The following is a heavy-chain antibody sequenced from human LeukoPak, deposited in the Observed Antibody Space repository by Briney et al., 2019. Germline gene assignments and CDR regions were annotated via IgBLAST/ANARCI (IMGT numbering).Heavy chain of an antibody. Sequence: SETLSLTCVVYGYSISSGYHWGWIRQPPVKGLEWIGSVYRSGTTYYDPSLKSRVTISVDTSKNHFSLNLSSVTAADTAVYYCARGNNPYYFDYWGQGTLVTVSS. D-gene: IGHD2/OR15-2a*01. J-gene: IGHJ4*02. V-gene: IGHV4-38-2*01. CDR3: ARGNNPYYFDY. CDR1: GYSISSGYH. CDR2: VYRSGTT.